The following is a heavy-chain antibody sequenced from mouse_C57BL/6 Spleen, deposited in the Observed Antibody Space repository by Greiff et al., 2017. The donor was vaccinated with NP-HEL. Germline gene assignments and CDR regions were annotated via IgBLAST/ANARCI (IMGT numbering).Heavy chain of an antibody. D-gene: IGHD2-4*01. J-gene: IGHJ2*01. CDR2: IDPSDSYT. V-gene: IGHV1-50*01. Sequence: QVQLQQPGAELVKPGASVKLSCKASGYTFTSYWMQWVKQRPGQGLEWIGEIDPSDSYTNYNQKFKGKATLTVDTSSSTADMQLSSLTSEDSAVYYCARGDYGYYFDYWSQGTTLTVSS. CDR1: GYTFTSYW. CDR3: ARGDYGYYFDY.